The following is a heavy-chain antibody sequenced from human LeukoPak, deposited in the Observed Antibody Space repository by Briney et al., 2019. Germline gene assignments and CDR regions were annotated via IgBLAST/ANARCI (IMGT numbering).Heavy chain of an antibody. CDR1: GFTFSSYS. J-gene: IGHJ4*02. CDR3: ARDKIDSSGYLPLDY. V-gene: IGHV3-48*01. Sequence: GGSLRLSCAASGFTFSSYSMNWVRQAPGKGLEWVSYISSSSSTIYYADSVKGRFTISRDNSKNTLYLQMNSLRAEDTAVYYCARDKIDSSGYLPLDYWGQGTLVTVSS. D-gene: IGHD3-22*01. CDR2: ISSSSSTI.